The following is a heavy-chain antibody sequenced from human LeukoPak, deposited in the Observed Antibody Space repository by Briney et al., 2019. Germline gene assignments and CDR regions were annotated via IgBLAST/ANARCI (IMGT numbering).Heavy chain of an antibody. J-gene: IGHJ4*02. D-gene: IGHD1/OR15-1a*01. Sequence: GGSLRLSCAASGFTFNNYGMHWVRQAPGKGLEWVSGMSASGSHTHSADFVKGRFTISRDNFKNTLYLQMNGLRVEDTAVYYCAKVRSGNNYYFDYWGQGTLVTVSS. CDR3: AKVRSGNNYYFDY. CDR2: MSASGSHT. CDR1: GFTFNNYG. V-gene: IGHV3-23*01.